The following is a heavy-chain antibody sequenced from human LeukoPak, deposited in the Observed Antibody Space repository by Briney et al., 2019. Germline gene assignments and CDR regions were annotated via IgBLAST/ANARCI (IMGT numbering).Heavy chain of an antibody. CDR1: GYTFTGYY. D-gene: IGHD3-16*02. Sequence: ASVKVSCKASGYTFTGYYMHWVRQAPGQGLEWMGCINPNSGGTNYAQKFQGRVTMTRDTSISTAYMELSRLRSDDTAVYYCARDLGSYRIGFDPWGQGTLVTVSS. CDR3: ARDLGSYRIGFDP. V-gene: IGHV1-2*02. J-gene: IGHJ5*02. CDR2: INPNSGGT.